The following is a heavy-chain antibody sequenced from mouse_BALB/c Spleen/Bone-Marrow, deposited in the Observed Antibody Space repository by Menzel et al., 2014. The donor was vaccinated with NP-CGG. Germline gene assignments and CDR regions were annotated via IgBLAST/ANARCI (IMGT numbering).Heavy chain of an antibody. J-gene: IGHJ2*01. D-gene: IGHD2-4*01. CDR1: GFNIKDTY. Sequence: EVQLVESGAELVKPGASVKLSCTASGFNIKDTYMHWVKQRPEQGLEWIGRIDPANGNTKYDPKFQGKATITADTPSNTACLQLSSLTSEDTAVYYCARFPYDYGGGDYWGQGTTLTVSS. CDR3: ARFPYDYGGGDY. CDR2: IDPANGNT. V-gene: IGHV14-3*02.